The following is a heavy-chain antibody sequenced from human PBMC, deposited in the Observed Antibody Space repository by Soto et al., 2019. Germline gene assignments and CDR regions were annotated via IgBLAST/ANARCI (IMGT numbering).Heavy chain of an antibody. CDR2: ISYDGTNQ. CDR3: AGGQYYFDY. D-gene: IGHD2-15*01. Sequence: QVQLVESGGGVVQPGRSLRLSCAASGFPFSSYGMHWVRQAPGKGLDWVALISYDGTNQYYADSVKGRFTVYRDNSKNTLYLHMSSLRAEDTAVYYCAGGQYYFDYCGQGTLVSVSS. J-gene: IGHJ4*02. V-gene: IGHV3-30*03. CDR1: GFPFSSYG.